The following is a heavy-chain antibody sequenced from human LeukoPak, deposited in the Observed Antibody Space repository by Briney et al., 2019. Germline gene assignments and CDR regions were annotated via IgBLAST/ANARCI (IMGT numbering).Heavy chain of an antibody. D-gene: IGHD3-10*01. CDR1: GFTFSSYA. Sequence: GGSLRLSCAASGFTFSSYAMSWVRQAPGKGLEWVSAISANSGSIYYADSVKGRFTISRDNSKNTLYLQMNSLRAEDTAVYYCAKDRTYYYGSGSPNYFDYWGQGAPVTVSS. J-gene: IGHJ4*02. CDR3: AKDRTYYYGSGSPNYFDY. CDR2: ISANSGSI. V-gene: IGHV3-23*01.